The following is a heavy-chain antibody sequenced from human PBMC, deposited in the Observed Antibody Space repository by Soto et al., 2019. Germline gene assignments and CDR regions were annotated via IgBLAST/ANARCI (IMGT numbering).Heavy chain of an antibody. J-gene: IGHJ5*02. CDR2: IIPIFGTA. CDR1: GGTFSSYA. CDR3: ARDSTLDRGYDTYPINWFDP. Sequence: QVQLVQSGAEVKKPGSSVKVSCKASGGTFSSYAISWVRQAPGQGLEWMGGIIPIFGTANYAQKFQGRVTITADESTSTAYMELSSLRSEDTAVYYCARDSTLDRGYDTYPINWFDPWGQGTLVTVSS. V-gene: IGHV1-69*01. D-gene: IGHD5-12*01.